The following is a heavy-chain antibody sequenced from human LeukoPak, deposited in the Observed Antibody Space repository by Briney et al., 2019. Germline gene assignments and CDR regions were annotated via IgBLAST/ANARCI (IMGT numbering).Heavy chain of an antibody. CDR2: ISWNSGSI. V-gene: IGHV3-9*01. D-gene: IGHD6-13*01. CDR3: AKAHSSSWSSFFDY. J-gene: IGHJ4*02. Sequence: GGSLRLSCAASGFTFDDYAMHWDRQAPGKGLEWVSGISWNSGSIGYADSVKGRFTISRDNAKNSLYLQMNSLRAEDTALYYCAKAHSSSWSSFFDYWGQGTLVTVSS. CDR1: GFTFDDYA.